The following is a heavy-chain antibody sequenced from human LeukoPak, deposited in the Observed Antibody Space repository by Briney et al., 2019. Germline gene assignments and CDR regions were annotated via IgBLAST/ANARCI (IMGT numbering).Heavy chain of an antibody. V-gene: IGHV1-69*13. CDR3: ARGRSLYYDYVWGSYRSRYFDY. J-gene: IGHJ4*02. CDR2: IIPIFGTA. CDR1: GGTFSSYA. D-gene: IGHD3-16*02. Sequence: ASVTVSCTASGGTFSSYAISWVRQAPGQGLEWMGGIIPIFGTANYAQKFQGRVTITADESTSTAYMELSSLRSEDTAVYYCARGRSLYYDYVWGSYRSRYFDYWGQGTLVTVSS.